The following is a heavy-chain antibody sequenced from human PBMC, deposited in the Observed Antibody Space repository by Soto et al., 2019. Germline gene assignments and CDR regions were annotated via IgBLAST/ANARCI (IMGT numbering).Heavy chain of an antibody. D-gene: IGHD3-16*01. Sequence: SVKVSCKASGGTFSSYAISWVRQAPGQGLEWMGGIIPIFGTANYAQKFQGRVTITADESTSTAYMELSSLRSEDTTVYYCARDGGGGNWFDPWGQGTLVTVSS. CDR3: ARDGGGGNWFDP. J-gene: IGHJ5*02. CDR1: GGTFSSYA. CDR2: IIPIFGTA. V-gene: IGHV1-69*13.